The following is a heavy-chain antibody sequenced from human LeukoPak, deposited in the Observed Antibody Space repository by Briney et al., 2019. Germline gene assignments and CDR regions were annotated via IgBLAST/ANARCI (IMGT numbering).Heavy chain of an antibody. CDR2: IYTSGST. D-gene: IGHD3-10*01. J-gene: IGHJ5*02. CDR3: ARAGGLGTYYPNWFDP. V-gene: IGHV4-61*02. CDR1: GVSISSDTYS. Sequence: PSQTLSLTCTVSGVSISSDTYSWGWVRQPAGKGLEWIVRIYTSGSTNYNPSLKSQFTISVDTSTNQFSLKLNSVTAADTAFYYCARAGGLGTYYPNWFDPWGQGTLVTVSS.